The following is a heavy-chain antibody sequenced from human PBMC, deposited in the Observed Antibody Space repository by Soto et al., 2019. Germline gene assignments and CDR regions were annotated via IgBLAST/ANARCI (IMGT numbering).Heavy chain of an antibody. J-gene: IGHJ3*02. CDR3: ARDRPEGVRYFDWPTYFDAFDI. CDR1: GGSVSSGSYY. CDR2: IYYSGST. D-gene: IGHD3-9*01. V-gene: IGHV4-61*01. Sequence: SETLSLTCTVSGGSVSSGSYYWSWIRQPPGKGLEWIGYIYYSGSTNYNPSLKSRVTISVDTAKNQFSLKLSSVTAADTAVYYCARDRPEGVRYFDWPTYFDAFDIWGQGTMVTVSS.